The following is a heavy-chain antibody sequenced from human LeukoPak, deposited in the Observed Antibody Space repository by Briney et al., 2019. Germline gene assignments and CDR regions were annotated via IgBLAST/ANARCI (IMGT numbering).Heavy chain of an antibody. CDR1: GFTFSSYS. Sequence: PGGSLRLSCAASGFTFSSYSMNWVRQAPGKGLEWVSSISSSSSYIYYADSVKGRFTISRDNAKNSLYLQMNSLRAEDTAVYYCARDLATMVRGVWSYWGQGTLVTVSS. CDR3: ARDLATMVRGVWSY. D-gene: IGHD3-10*01. CDR2: ISSSSSYI. J-gene: IGHJ4*02. V-gene: IGHV3-21*01.